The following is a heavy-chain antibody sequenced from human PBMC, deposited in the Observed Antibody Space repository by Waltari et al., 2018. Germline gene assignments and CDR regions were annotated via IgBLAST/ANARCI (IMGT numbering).Heavy chain of an antibody. J-gene: IGHJ4*02. CDR1: GYTFTSYY. CDR2: INPSGGST. CDR3: ASQSYPPNPFDY. V-gene: IGHV1-46*01. Sequence: QVQLVQSGAEVKKPGASVKVSCKASGYTFTSYYMHWVRQAPGQGLEWMGIINPSGGSTSYAQKFQGRVTMTRDTSTSTVYMELSSLRSEDTAVYYCASQSYPPNPFDYWGQGTLVTVSS.